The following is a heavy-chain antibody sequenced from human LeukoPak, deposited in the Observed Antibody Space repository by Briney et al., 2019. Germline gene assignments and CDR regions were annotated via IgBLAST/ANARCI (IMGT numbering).Heavy chain of an antibody. D-gene: IGHD5-12*01. Sequence: GGSLRLSCAASGFTFSNYSMTWVRQAPGKGLEWVSSISSLGFYTYYADSVKGRFTISRDNADNSLCLQMNSLRGEDTAVYYCARVFLTYSGYDLNFFDSWGQGALVTVSP. V-gene: IGHV3-21*01. J-gene: IGHJ4*02. CDR2: ISSLGFYT. CDR1: GFTFSNYS. CDR3: ARVFLTYSGYDLNFFDS.